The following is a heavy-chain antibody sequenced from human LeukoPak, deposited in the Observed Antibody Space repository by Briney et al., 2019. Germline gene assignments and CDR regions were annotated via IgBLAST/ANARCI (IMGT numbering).Heavy chain of an antibody. Sequence: SETLSLTRGVSRRSFSSHYCTCIRQPPGNRLELIGEINPRGVTNYNPSLESRVTVSADTSRNQSSLSLTSVTAADSAVYFCARGLRQGSAWSWGPKEKSYQYMDVWGTGTTVIVYS. D-gene: IGHD6-19*01. CDR2: INPRGVT. CDR1: RRSFSSHY. V-gene: IGHV4-34*01. J-gene: IGHJ6*04. CDR3: ARGLRQGSAWSWGPKEKSYQYMDV.